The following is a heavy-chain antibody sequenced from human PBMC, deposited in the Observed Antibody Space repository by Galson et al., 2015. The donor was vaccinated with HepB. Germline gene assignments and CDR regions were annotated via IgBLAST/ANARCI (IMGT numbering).Heavy chain of an antibody. CDR2: ISSSSSTI. V-gene: IGHV3-48*01. Sequence: SLRLSCAASGFTFTRYALHWVRQAPGKGLEWVSYISSSSSTIYYADSVKGRFTISRDNAKNSLYLQMNSLRAEDTAVYYCARDLTTVVSRYWGQGTLVTVSS. CDR3: ARDLTTVVSRY. CDR1: GFTFTRYA. J-gene: IGHJ4*02. D-gene: IGHD4-23*01.